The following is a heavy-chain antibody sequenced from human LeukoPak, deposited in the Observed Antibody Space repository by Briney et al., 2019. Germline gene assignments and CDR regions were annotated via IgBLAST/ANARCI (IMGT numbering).Heavy chain of an antibody. CDR2: IYYSGST. CDR1: GGSISSYY. D-gene: IGHD6-19*01. Sequence: SETLSLTCTVSGGSISSYYWNWIRQPPGKGLEWIGYIYYSGSTNYNPSLKSRVTISVDTSKNQFSLKLSSVTAADTAVYYCARHLSSVWYYFDYWGQGTLVTVSS. V-gene: IGHV4-59*08. CDR3: ARHLSSVWYYFDY. J-gene: IGHJ4*02.